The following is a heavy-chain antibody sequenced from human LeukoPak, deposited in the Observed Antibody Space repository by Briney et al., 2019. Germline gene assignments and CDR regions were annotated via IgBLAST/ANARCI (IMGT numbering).Heavy chain of an antibody. J-gene: IGHJ4*02. CDR3: ALDCTNGVCLSDY. CDR2: INPNSGGT. CDR1: GGTFSSHA. D-gene: IGHD2-8*01. V-gene: IGHV1-2*02. Sequence: ASVKVSCKASGGTFSSHAISWVRQAPGQGLEWMGWINPNSGGTNYAQKFQGRVTMTRDTSISTAYMELSRLRSDDTAVYYCALDCTNGVCLSDYWGQGTLVTVSS.